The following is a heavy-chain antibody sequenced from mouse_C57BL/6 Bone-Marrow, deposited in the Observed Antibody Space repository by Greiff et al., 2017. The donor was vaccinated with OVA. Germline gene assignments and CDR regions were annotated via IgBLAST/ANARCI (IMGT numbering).Heavy chain of an antibody. V-gene: IGHV5-6*02. D-gene: IGHD1-1*01. CDR2: ISSGGSYT. Sequence: DVKLVESGGDLVKPGGSLKLSCAASGFTFSSYGMSWVRQTPDKRLEWVATISSGGSYTYYPDSVKGRFTITRDNAKNTLYLQMSSLKSDATAMYYCARHGSSLDYWGQGTALSVSS. CDR1: GFTFSSYG. CDR3: ARHGSSLDY. J-gene: IGHJ2*01.